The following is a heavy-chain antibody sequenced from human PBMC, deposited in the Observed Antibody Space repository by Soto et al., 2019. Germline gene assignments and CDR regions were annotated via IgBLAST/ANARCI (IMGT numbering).Heavy chain of an antibody. CDR3: AGDPFQGFGS. CDR1: GFTVGNNY. V-gene: IGHV3-66*01. CDR2: IFGDGRT. J-gene: IGHJ5*01. Sequence: VQLVESGGGLVQPGGSLRLSCAASGFTVGNNYMSWVRQAPTKGLEWLSVIFGDGRTYYADSVKGRFPVSRDSSATTLFLQINNLRAEDTAVYYCAGDPFQGFGSWGHGTLVTVSS.